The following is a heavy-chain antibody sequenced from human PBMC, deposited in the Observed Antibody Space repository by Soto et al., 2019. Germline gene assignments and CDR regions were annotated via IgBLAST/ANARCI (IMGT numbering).Heavy chain of an antibody. Sequence: QTTLKESGPTVVKPTQTLTLTCIFSGFSFSADGVAVGWIRQPPGKALEWLALIFWDDDPRYSPSLKSRLTITKDTSKNQVVLTMTNMDPVDTGTYYCAHAYGGTSWPNDAFDVWGQGTVVTVSS. V-gene: IGHV2-5*02. CDR1: GFSFSADGVA. CDR3: AHAYGGTSWPNDAFDV. D-gene: IGHD2-21*01. J-gene: IGHJ3*01. CDR2: IFWDDDP.